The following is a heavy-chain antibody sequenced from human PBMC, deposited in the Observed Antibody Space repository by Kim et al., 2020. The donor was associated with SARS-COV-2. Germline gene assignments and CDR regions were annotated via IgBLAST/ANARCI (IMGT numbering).Heavy chain of an antibody. D-gene: IGHD3-22*01. Sequence: GESLKISCKGSGYNCTNYWIGWVRQMPGKGLEYMGIIYSGDSDSRYSPSFQGQVTISVDRSTSTAYLQWSSLKASDTAMYYCARRHYYDSSGYYYGFDYWGQGTLVTVSS. CDR3: ARRHYYDSSGYYYGFDY. V-gene: IGHV5-51*01. J-gene: IGHJ4*02. CDR2: IYSGDSDS. CDR1: GYNCTNYW.